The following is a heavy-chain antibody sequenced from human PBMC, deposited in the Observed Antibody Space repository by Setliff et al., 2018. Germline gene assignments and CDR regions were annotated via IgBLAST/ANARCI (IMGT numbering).Heavy chain of an antibody. Sequence: SETLSLTCTVSGGSISRGDYYWSWIRQPPGKGLEWIGYIYYSGSTYYNPSLKSRVTISVDTSKNQFSLKLSSVTAADTAVYYCARVMGGSYGFSWFDPWGQGTLVTVSS. J-gene: IGHJ5*02. CDR3: ARVMGGSYGFSWFDP. CDR1: GGSISRGDYY. CDR2: IYYSGST. D-gene: IGHD1-26*01. V-gene: IGHV4-30-4*08.